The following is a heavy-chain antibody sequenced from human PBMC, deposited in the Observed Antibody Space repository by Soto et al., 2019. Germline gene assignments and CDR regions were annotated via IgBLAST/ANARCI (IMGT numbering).Heavy chain of an antibody. V-gene: IGHV4-39*01. J-gene: IGHJ5*02. CDR3: ARGRNWFDP. Sequence: PSETLSVTCTVSGGSISSSSYYWGWIRQPPGKGLEWIGSIYYSGSTYYNPSLKSRVTISVDTSKNQFSLKLSSVTAADTAVYYCARGRNWFDPWGQGTLVTVSS. CDR1: GGSISSSSYY. CDR2: IYYSGST.